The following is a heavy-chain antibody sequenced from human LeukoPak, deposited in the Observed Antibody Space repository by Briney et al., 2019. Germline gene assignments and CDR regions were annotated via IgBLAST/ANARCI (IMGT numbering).Heavy chain of an antibody. V-gene: IGHV3-23*01. Sequence: GGSLRLSWVASGFIFRDYAMSWVRHTPAGGLEWVSSLRGDGETFYTDSVKGRFTLSRDHSRNTVYLQLSNLRVEDTAVYYCAKASWVSSADAVLWGQGTLVTVS. D-gene: IGHD3-16*01. J-gene: IGHJ4*02. CDR2: LRGDGET. CDR3: AKASWVSSADAVL. CDR1: GFIFRDYA.